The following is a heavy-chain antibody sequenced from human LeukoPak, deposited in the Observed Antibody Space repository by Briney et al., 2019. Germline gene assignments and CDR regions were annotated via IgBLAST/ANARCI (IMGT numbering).Heavy chain of an antibody. CDR1: GFTVSDNY. D-gene: IGHD6-13*01. Sequence: GGSLRPSCAASGFTVSDNYMTWVRQAPGKGLEWISVIYSDGTTYYGDSVKGRFIISRDDSKNTLILEMNSLTAEDTAAYYCARGTTAAGSRHFDYWGQGILVTVSS. CDR2: IYSDGTT. V-gene: IGHV3-66*01. J-gene: IGHJ4*02. CDR3: ARGTTAAGSRHFDY.